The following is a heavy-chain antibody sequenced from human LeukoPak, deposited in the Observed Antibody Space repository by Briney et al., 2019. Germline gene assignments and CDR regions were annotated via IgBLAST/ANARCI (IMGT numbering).Heavy chain of an antibody. D-gene: IGHD3-22*01. V-gene: IGHV4-39*01. Sequence: SETLSLTCSVSGGSISRSRYSWGWIRQPPGKGLEWIVSISYSGRTYYNPSLQSRVTISVDTSKNQFSLKLSSVTAADTAIYYCASYRSLVIFDYWGQGALVTVSS. J-gene: IGHJ4*02. CDR1: GGSISRSRYS. CDR2: ISYSGRT. CDR3: ASYRSLVIFDY.